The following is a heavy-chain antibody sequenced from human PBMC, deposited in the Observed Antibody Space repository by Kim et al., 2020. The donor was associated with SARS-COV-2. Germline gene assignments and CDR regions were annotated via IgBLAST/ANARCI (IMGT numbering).Heavy chain of an antibody. V-gene: IGHV3-21*06. CDR1: GFTFSAHS. CDR2: ISDNGIYI. Sequence: GGSLRLSCAAAGFTFSAHSMNWVRQAPGKGLEWVSSISDNGIYIYYGESVKGRFTTSRDNAENSLYLQMNSLRAEDTAIYYCAKHCRVSTFCFEKWGQGTLVTVSS. CDR3: AKHCRVSTFCFEK. J-gene: IGHJ4*02. D-gene: IGHD2-15*01.